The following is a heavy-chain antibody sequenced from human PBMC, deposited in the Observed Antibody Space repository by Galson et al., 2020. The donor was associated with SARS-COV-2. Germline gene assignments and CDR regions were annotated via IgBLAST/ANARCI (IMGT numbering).Heavy chain of an antibody. D-gene: IGHD6-19*01. CDR1: EFTLSNYG. CDR3: AKVGDSSGWFYFDY. Sequence: GGSLRLSCAASEFTLSNYGMSWVRQAPGKGLEWVSGIRGGGGGTYYADSVKGRFTLSRDNSKNTLYLQMNSLTAEDTAVYYCAKVGDSSGWFYFDYWGQGTRVTVSS. CDR2: IRGGGGGT. J-gene: IGHJ4*02. V-gene: IGHV3-23*01.